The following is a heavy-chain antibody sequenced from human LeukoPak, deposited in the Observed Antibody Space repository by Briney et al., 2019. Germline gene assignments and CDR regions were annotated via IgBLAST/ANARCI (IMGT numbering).Heavy chain of an antibody. CDR3: ARVAGIQLWLDY. Sequence: PSETLSLTCTDSGASISSYYWSWIRQPPGKGLEWIGYIYYSGSTNYNPSLKSRVTISVDTSKNQFSLKLSSVTAADTAVYYCARVAGIQLWLDYWGQGTLVTVSS. J-gene: IGHJ4*02. D-gene: IGHD5-18*01. CDR1: GASISSYY. V-gene: IGHV4-59*01. CDR2: IYYSGST.